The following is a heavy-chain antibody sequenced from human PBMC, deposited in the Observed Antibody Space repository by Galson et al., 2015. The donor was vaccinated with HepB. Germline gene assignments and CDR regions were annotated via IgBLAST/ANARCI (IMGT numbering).Heavy chain of an antibody. V-gene: IGHV1-18*01. CDR3: ARARYSTSPPDY. D-gene: IGHD6-6*01. CDR2: ISVNT. J-gene: IGHJ4*02. Sequence: SVKVSCKASDYIFINYGITWVRQAPGQGLEWMGWISVNTDYAQKVQGRVTMTTDTSTSTAYMELTSLRSDDTAVYYCARARYSTSPPDYWGQGTLVTVSS. CDR1: DYIFINYG.